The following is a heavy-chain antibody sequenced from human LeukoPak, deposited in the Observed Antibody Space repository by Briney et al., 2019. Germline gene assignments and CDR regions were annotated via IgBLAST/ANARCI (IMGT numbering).Heavy chain of an antibody. V-gene: IGHV3-21*06. CDR2: ITSSRSYI. CDR3: AELGITMIGGV. D-gene: IGHD3-10*02. CDR1: GFTFSSYN. Sequence: PGGSLRLSCAASGFTFSSYNMNWVRQAPGKGPEWVSSITSSRSYIYYADSVKGRFTISRDNAKNSLYLQMDSLRAEDTAVYYCAELGITMIGGVWGKGTTVTISS. J-gene: IGHJ6*04.